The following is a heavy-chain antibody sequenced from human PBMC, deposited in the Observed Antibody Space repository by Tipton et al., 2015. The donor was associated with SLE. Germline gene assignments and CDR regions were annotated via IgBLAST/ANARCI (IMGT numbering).Heavy chain of an antibody. CDR1: GFSFSSYA. J-gene: IGHJ4*02. Sequence: SLRLSCADSGFSFSSYAMSWVRQAPGKELEWVSTISRSGGNTDYADSVKGRFTISRDNSKNTLFLQMSSLRAEDTAVYYCAKEGRRGDFDSWGQGTLVTVSS. CDR2: ISRSGGNT. D-gene: IGHD1-1*01. CDR3: AKEGRRGDFDS. V-gene: IGHV3-23*01.